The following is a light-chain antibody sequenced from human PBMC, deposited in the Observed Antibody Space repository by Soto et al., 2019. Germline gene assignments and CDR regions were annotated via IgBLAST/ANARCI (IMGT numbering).Light chain of an antibody. Sequence: IVLTQSPGTLSLSPAERATLSCRASQSVTSTYLAWYQQKPGQAPRLLIYGASSRAIGIPARFSGSGSGTDFTLSISSLEPEDFAVYYCQQRTDRPLTFGQGTKVDNK. CDR1: QSVTSTY. V-gene: IGKV3D-20*02. CDR2: GAS. J-gene: IGKJ1*01. CDR3: QQRTDRPLT.